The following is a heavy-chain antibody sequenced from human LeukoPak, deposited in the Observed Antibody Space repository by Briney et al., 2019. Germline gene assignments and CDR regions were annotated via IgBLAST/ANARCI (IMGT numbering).Heavy chain of an antibody. CDR3: ARGKLELRAVYDY. Sequence: SQTLSLTCAVSGGSISSSSYYWGWIRQPPGKGLEWIGSIYYSGSTYYNPSLKSRVTISVDTSKNQFSLKLSSVTAADTAVYYCARGKLELRAVYDYWGQGTLVTVSS. CDR2: IYYSGST. D-gene: IGHD1-7*01. J-gene: IGHJ4*02. CDR1: GGSISSSSYY. V-gene: IGHV4-39*01.